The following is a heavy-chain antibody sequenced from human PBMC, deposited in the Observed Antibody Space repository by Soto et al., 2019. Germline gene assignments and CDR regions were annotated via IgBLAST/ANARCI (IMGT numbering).Heavy chain of an antibody. V-gene: IGHV4-31*03. J-gene: IGHJ4*02. Sequence: SETLSLTCTVSGASISSGGYYWSWIRQHPGKGLEWIGNIYYSGRTYYNPSLKSRVILSVDTSKNHFSLTLRSVTAADSAMYYCASVIGGDSESYFDFWGQGALVTVSS. CDR2: IYYSGRT. CDR3: ASVIGGDSESYFDF. CDR1: GASISSGGYY. D-gene: IGHD2-21*02.